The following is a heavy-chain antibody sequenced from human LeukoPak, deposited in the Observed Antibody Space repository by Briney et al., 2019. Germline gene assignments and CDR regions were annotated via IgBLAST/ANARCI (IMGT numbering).Heavy chain of an antibody. J-gene: IGHJ5*02. CDR3: ARDFGSGYDSTILNWFDP. CDR2: IIPIFGTA. Sequence: SVKVSCKAPGGTFSSYAISWVRQAPGQGLEWMGGIIPIFGTANYAQKFQGRVTITTDESTSTAYMELSSLRSEDTAVYYCARDFGSGYDSTILNWFDPWGQGTLVTVSS. CDR1: GGTFSSYA. V-gene: IGHV1-69*05. D-gene: IGHD5-12*01.